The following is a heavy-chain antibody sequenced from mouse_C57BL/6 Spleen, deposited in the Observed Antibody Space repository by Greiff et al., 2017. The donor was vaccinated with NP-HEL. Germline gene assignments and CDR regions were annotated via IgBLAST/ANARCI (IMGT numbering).Heavy chain of an antibody. J-gene: IGHJ1*03. CDR3: ARFVHWYFDV. Sequence: EVQLQQSGPELVKPGASVKISCKASGYTFTDYYMNWVKQSHGKSLEWIGDINPNNGGTSYNQKFKGKATLTVDKSSSTAYMELRSLTSEDSAVYYCARFVHWYFDVWGTGTTVTVSS. V-gene: IGHV1-26*01. CDR2: INPNNGGT. CDR1: GYTFTDYY.